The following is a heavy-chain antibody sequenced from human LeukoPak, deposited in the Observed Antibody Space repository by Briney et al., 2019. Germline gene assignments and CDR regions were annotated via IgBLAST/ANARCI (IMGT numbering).Heavy chain of an antibody. CDR3: ARAASAYNSDYYFDH. J-gene: IGHJ4*02. D-gene: IGHD1-1*01. Sequence: GGSRRLSCAASGFTFNAYWMHWIRQAPGKGLVWVASINKDATTIRYADSVKGRFTISRDNAENTLSLEMKGLRAEDTAMYYCARAASAYNSDYYFDHWGQGALVTVSS. CDR2: INKDATTI. CDR1: GFTFNAYW. V-gene: IGHV3-74*01.